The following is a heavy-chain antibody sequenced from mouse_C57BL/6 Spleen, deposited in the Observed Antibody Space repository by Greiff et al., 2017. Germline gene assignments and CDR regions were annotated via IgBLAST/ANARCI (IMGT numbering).Heavy chain of an antibody. CDR2: IRSKSNNYAT. J-gene: IGHJ3*01. D-gene: IGHD2-12*01. CDR1: GFSFNTYA. Sequence: EVHLVESGGGLVQPKGSLKLSCAASGFSFNTYAMNWVRQAPGKGLEWVARIRSKSNNYATYYADSVKDRFTISRDDSESMLYLQMNNLKTEDTAMYYCVSALYPGAWFAYWGQGTLVTVSA. CDR3: VSALYPGAWFAY. V-gene: IGHV10-1*01.